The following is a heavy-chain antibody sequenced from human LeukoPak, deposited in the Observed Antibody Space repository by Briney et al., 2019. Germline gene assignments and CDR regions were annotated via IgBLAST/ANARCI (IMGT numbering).Heavy chain of an antibody. CDR2: IIPIFGTA. Sequence: SVKVSCKASGGTFSSYAISWVRQAPGQGLEWMGGIIPIFGTANYAQKFQGRVTITADESTSTAYMELSSLRSEDTAAYYCAGYYYGSGSYSQFDYWGQGTLVTVSS. J-gene: IGHJ4*02. D-gene: IGHD3-10*01. V-gene: IGHV1-69*01. CDR3: AGYYYGSGSYSQFDY. CDR1: GGTFSSYA.